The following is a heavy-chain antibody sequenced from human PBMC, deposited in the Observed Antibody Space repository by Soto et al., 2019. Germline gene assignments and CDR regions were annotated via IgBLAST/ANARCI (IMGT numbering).Heavy chain of an antibody. V-gene: IGHV3-21*01. CDR2: ISSSSSYI. Sequence: EVQLVESGGGLVKPGGSLRLSCAASGFTFSSYSMNWVRQAPGKGLEWVSSISSSSSYIYYADSVKGRFTISRDNAKNALYLQMSSLRAEETAVYYCARDDALFDYWGQGTLVTVSS. J-gene: IGHJ4*02. CDR3: ARDDALFDY. CDR1: GFTFSSYS.